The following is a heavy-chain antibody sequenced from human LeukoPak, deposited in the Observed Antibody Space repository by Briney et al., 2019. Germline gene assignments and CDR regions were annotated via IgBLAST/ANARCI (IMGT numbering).Heavy chain of an antibody. J-gene: IGHJ6*03. CDR1: GGSFSGYY. CDR3: ARGTTVVTPKYYYYYYMDV. V-gene: IGHV4-34*01. Sequence: SETLSLTCAVYGGSFSGYYWSWIRQPPGKGLEWIGEINHSGSINYNPSLKSRVTISVDTSKNQFSLKLSSVTAADTAVYYCARGTTVVTPKYYYYYYMDVWGKGTTVTVSS. D-gene: IGHD4-23*01. CDR2: INHSGSI.